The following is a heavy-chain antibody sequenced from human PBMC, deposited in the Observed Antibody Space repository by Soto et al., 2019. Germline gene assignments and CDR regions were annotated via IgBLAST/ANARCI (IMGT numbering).Heavy chain of an antibody. CDR3: VRDSPYSSALYEGFDS. V-gene: IGHV3-48*02. CDR1: GFTFSSYS. CDR2: ISSSSATI. J-gene: IGHJ4*02. D-gene: IGHD3-22*01. Sequence: GGSLRLSCEGSGFTFSSYSMNWVRQTPGKGLEWVSYISSSSATIYYADSVKGRSTISRDNAKKSLYLQMNSLRDEDTAVYFCVRDSPYSSALYEGFDSWGQGTLVTVSS.